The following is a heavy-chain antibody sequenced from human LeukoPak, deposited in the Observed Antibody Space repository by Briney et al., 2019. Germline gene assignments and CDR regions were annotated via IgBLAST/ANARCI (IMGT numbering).Heavy chain of an antibody. CDR2: ISYTGENT. J-gene: IGHJ4*02. CDR1: GITFSSYG. V-gene: IGHV3-23*01. CDR3: AKDALEYYDTSGLTTCFDY. D-gene: IGHD3-22*01. Sequence: GGSLRLSCAASGITFSSYGMSWVRQAPGKGLEWVSGISYTGENTYYADSVKGRFTISRDNSKNTLYLQMNSLRVEDTAVYYCAKDALEYYDTSGLTTCFDYWGQGTLVTVSS.